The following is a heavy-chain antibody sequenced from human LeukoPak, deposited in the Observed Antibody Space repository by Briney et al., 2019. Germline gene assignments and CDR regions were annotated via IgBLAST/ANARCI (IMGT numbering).Heavy chain of an antibody. D-gene: IGHD3-22*01. CDR2: ISGSSSHI. J-gene: IGHJ4*02. Sequence: WGSLRLSCAASGFTFSTYNMNGVRQAPGKGLEWVSSISGSSSHIYYADSVKGRFTISRDNSKNTLYLQMNSLRAEDSAVYYCDSAYYHYYFDYWGQGTLVTVSS. CDR3: DSAYYHYYFDY. V-gene: IGHV3-21*01. CDR1: GFTFSTYN.